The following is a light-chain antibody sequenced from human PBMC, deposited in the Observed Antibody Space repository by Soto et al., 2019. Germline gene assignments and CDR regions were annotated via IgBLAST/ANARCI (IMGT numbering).Light chain of an antibody. J-gene: IGKJ4*01. CDR1: QDISNY. Sequence: DIQMTQSPSSLSASVGDRVTITCQASQDISNYLNWYQQKPGKAPKLLIYDASNLETGVPSRFSGSGSGTDFTFTISSLQPEDIATYYCQQFDNLPRRLVTFGGGTKVEIK. V-gene: IGKV1-33*01. CDR3: QQFDNLPRRLVT. CDR2: DAS.